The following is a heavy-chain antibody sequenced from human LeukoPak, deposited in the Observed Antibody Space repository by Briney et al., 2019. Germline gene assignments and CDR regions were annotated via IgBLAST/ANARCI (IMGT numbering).Heavy chain of an antibody. Sequence: PSETLSLTCTVSGGSISSGDYYWNWIRQHPVKGLEWIGYIYYSGTTSYNPSLKSRVIISLDTSRNQFSLKLSSVTAADTAVYYCARDQPGGNWVFVYWGQGTLVTVSS. CDR2: IYYSGTT. CDR1: GGSISSGDYY. V-gene: IGHV4-31*03. J-gene: IGHJ4*02. D-gene: IGHD7-27*01. CDR3: ARDQPGGNWVFVY.